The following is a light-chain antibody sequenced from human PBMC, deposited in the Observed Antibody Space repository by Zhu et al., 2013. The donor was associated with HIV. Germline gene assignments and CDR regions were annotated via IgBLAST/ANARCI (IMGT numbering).Light chain of an antibody. V-gene: IGLV1-40*01. CDR2: GNT. Sequence: SVLTQPPSVSGAPGQRVTISCAGTNSNIGAGYDVHWYQHLPGTAPKLLIYGNTNRPAGVPDRFSGAKSGTSATLSISGLLAEDEADYYCQSRDDNLSDFVLFGGGTKLTVL. CDR1: NSNIGAGYD. CDR3: QSRDDNLSDFVL. J-gene: IGLJ2*01.